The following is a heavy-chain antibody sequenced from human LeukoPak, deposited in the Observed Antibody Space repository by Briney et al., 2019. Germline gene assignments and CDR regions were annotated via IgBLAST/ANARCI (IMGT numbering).Heavy chain of an antibody. V-gene: IGHV3-7*01. CDR2: IKKDGSEK. D-gene: IGHD2-8*01. Sequence: GGSLRLSCAASGFTFSSYWMGWVRQAPGKGLEWVANIKKDGSEKYYVDSVKGRFTISRDNATKLLYLQMNSLRAEDTAVYYCARVRGMVYDIYPFDYWGQGTQVTVSS. J-gene: IGHJ4*02. CDR3: ARVRGMVYDIYPFDY. CDR1: GFTFSSYW.